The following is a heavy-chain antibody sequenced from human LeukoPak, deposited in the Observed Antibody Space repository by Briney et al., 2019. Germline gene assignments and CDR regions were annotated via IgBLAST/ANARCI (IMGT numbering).Heavy chain of an antibody. D-gene: IGHD6-19*01. Sequence: ASVTVSCTASGYTFNNHYMYWVRQVPGQGLEWIGVINPSGGSTSYAQKFQGRVTMTRDTSTRTVYMEVNSLRSEDTAVYYCARQGTYSSAIGMGYWGQGTLVTVSS. V-gene: IGHV1-46*02. CDR3: ARQGTYSSAIGMGY. CDR1: GYTFNNHY. CDR2: INPSGGST. J-gene: IGHJ4*02.